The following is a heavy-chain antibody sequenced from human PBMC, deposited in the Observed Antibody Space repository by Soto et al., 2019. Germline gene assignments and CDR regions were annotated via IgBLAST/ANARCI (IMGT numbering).Heavy chain of an antibody. CDR3: VRDRALDSSGHWFDT. V-gene: IGHV4-31*03. D-gene: IGHD3-22*01. CDR2: IYHIGSP. CDR1: GRPVSSGGYY. Sequence: SETLSLTCTVSGRPVSSGGYYWTWIRQHPGRGLEWIGYIYHIGSPYYNPSLENRVTISLDTSKNQFSLNLTSVTAADTAIYYCVRDRALDSSGHWFDTWGQGTLVTVSS. J-gene: IGHJ5*02.